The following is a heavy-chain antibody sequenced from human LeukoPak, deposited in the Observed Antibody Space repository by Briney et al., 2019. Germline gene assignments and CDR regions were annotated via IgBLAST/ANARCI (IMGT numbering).Heavy chain of an antibody. CDR2: ISAYNGNT. J-gene: IGHJ3*02. CDR3: ARDPPREDAFDI. Sequence: ASVKVSCKVSGYTFTSYGISWVRPAPGQGLEWMGWISAYNGNTNYAQKLQGRVTMTTDTSTSTAYMELRSLRSDDTAVYYCARDPPREDAFDIWGQGTMVTVSS. V-gene: IGHV1-18*01. CDR1: GYTFTSYG. D-gene: IGHD1-26*01.